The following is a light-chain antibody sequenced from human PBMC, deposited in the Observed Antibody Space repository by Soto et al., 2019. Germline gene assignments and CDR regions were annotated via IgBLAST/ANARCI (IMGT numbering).Light chain of an antibody. CDR1: QSVSGY. J-gene: IGKJ5*01. Sequence: EIVFKHSPATLSLSPGDTATLSCRASQSVSGYIGWYQQKPGQAPRLLIYADSNRATGIPARFSGSGSGTDFTLTISSLEPEDFSVYYCQHRYNWPITFGQGTRLEIK. CDR2: ADS. CDR3: QHRYNWPIT. V-gene: IGKV3-11*01.